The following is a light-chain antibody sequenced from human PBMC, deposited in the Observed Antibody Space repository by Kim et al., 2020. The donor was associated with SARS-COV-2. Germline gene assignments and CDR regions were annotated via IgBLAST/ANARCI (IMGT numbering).Light chain of an antibody. Sequence: SYELTQPPSVSVSPGQTASITCSGDKLEDKYACWYQQKPGQSPMLVIYQDNRRPSGIPERFSGSNSGNTATLTISGTQAMDEADYYCQAWDSSTVVFGGGTQLTVL. CDR3: QAWDSSTVV. CDR1: KLEDKY. J-gene: IGLJ2*01. CDR2: QDN. V-gene: IGLV3-1*01.